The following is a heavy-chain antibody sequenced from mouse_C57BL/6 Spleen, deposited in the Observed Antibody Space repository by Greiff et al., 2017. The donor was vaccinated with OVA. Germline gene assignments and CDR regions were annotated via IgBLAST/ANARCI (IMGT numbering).Heavy chain of an antibody. J-gene: IGHJ2*01. Sequence: EVQLQQSGPELVKPGASVKISCKASGYTFTDYYMNWVKQSHGKSLEWIGDINPNNGGTSYNQKFKGKATLTVDKSSSTAYMELRSLTSEDSAVYYCATLYGSIFDYWGQGTTLTVSS. CDR1: GYTFTDYY. CDR2: INPNNGGT. V-gene: IGHV1-26*01. D-gene: IGHD1-1*01. CDR3: ATLYGSIFDY.